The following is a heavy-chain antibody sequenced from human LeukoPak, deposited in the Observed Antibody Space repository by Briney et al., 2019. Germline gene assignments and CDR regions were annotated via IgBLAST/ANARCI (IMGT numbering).Heavy chain of an antibody. J-gene: IGHJ4*02. V-gene: IGHV1-18*01. CDR3: ARDADYDILTGYYDY. CDR2: ISAYNGNT. Sequence: GASVKVSCKASGYTFTSYGISWVRQAPGQGLEWMGWISAYNGNTNYAQKLQGRVTMTTDTSTSTAYMELRSLRSDDTAVYYCARDADYDILTGYYDYWGQGTLVTVSS. D-gene: IGHD3-9*01. CDR1: GYTFTSYG.